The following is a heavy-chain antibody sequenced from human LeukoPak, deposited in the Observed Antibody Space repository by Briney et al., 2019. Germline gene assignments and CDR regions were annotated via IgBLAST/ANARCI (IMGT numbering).Heavy chain of an antibody. CDR2: FSPSGGGT. J-gene: IGHJ4*02. V-gene: IGHV3-23*01. D-gene: IGHD6-13*01. CDR1: GLTFSNYG. CDR3: AKDISIAAAGYYFDY. Sequence: GGSLRLSCVASGLTFSNYGISWVRQAPGKGLEWVSAFSPSGGGTYYADSVKGRFTISRDNSKNTLYLQMNSLRAEDTAVYYCAKDISIAAAGYYFDYWGQGTLVTVSS.